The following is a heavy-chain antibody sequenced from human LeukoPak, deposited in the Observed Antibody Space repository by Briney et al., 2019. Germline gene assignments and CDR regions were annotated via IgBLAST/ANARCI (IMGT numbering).Heavy chain of an antibody. J-gene: IGHJ6*02. D-gene: IGHD3-10*01. CDR2: INPSGGST. CDR3: ARDFTTYYYGSGSSDV. CDR1: GYTFTSYY. V-gene: IGHV1-46*01. Sequence: ASVKVSCKASGYTFTSYYMHWVRQAPGQGLEWMGIINPSGGSTSYAQKFQGRVTMTRDTSTSTVYMELSSLRSEDTAVYYCARDFTTYYYGSGSSDVWGQGTTVTVSS.